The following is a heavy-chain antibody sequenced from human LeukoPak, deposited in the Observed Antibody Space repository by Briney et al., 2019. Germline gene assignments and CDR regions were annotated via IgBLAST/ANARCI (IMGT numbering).Heavy chain of an antibody. D-gene: IGHD6-6*01. J-gene: IGHJ4*02. CDR2: ISSSSSYI. CDR1: GFTFSSYS. V-gene: IGHV3-21*01. Sequence: GGSLRLSCAASGFTFSSYSMNWARQAPGKGLEWVSSISSSSSYIYYADSVKGRFTISRDNAKNSLYLQMNSLRAEDTAVYYCATIEYSSSTLDYWGQGTLVTVSS. CDR3: ATIEYSSSTLDY.